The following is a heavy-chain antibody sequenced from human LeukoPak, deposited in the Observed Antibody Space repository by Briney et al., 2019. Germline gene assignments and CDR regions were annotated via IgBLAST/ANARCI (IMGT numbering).Heavy chain of an antibody. D-gene: IGHD4-11*01. CDR1: GFTFSAYD. CDR2: ISRSNNV. CDR3: AYSNSFDY. Sequence: GGSLRLSCAASGFTFSAYDMNWVRQAPGKGLEWVSYISRSNNVYYADSVKGRFTISRGNAKNSLYLQMNSLRAEDTAVYYCAYSNSFDYWGQGTLVTVSS. J-gene: IGHJ4*02. V-gene: IGHV3-69-1*01.